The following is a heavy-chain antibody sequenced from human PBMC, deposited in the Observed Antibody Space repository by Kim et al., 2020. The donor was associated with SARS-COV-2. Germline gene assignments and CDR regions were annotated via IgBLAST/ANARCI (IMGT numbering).Heavy chain of an antibody. CDR2: IKQDGSEK. J-gene: IGHJ6*02. Sequence: GGSLRLSCAASGFTFSSYCMSWVRQAPGKGLEWVANIKQDGSEKYYVDSVKGRFTISRDNAKNSLYLQMNSLRAEDTAVYYCARDFRAMIWGYYYYGMDVWAQGTTVPVSS. V-gene: IGHV3-7*01. CDR1: GFTFSSYC. D-gene: IGHD3-22*01. CDR3: ARDFRAMIWGYYYYGMDV.